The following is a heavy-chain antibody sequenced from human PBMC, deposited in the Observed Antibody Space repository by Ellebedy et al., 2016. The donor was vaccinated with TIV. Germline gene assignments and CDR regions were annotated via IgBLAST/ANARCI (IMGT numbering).Heavy chain of an antibody. CDR1: GFTFSSYA. D-gene: IGHD6-13*01. CDR3: ARGGSGSSWYGAFDI. J-gene: IGHJ3*02. CDR2: ISGSGGYT. Sequence: GGSLRLSCAASGFTFSSYAMSWVRQAPGKGLEWVSAISGSGGYTFYAESVKGRFTISRDNSKNTLYLQVNTLRADDTAVYYCARGGSGSSWYGAFDIWGQGTMVTVSS. V-gene: IGHV3-23*01.